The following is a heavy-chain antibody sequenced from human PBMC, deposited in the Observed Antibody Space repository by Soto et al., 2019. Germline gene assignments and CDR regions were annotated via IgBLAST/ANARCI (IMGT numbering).Heavy chain of an antibody. J-gene: IGHJ6*02. CDR3: ARHFATSEASYYGMDV. CDR2: VFYTGKT. CDR1: GGSISSSSFY. V-gene: IGHV4-39*01. Sequence: SETLSLTCSVSGGSISSSSFYWGWIRQPPGKGPEWIGSVFYTGKTYHNPSLKSRVTISVDTSENQFSLGLSSVTAADTAMYYCARHFATSEASYYGMDVWGHGTTVTVSS.